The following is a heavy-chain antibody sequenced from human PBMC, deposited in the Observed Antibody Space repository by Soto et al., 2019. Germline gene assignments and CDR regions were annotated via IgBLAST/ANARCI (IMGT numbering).Heavy chain of an antibody. J-gene: IGHJ6*02. CDR2: IVVGSGNT. V-gene: IGHV1-58*01. D-gene: IGHD4-4*01. CDR3: ARHSNRLMYGMDV. CDR1: GFTFTSSA. Sequence: ASVKVSCKASGFTFTSSAVQWVRQARGQRLEWIGWIVVGSGNTNYAQKFQERVTITRDMSTGTAYMELRSLRSDDTAVYYCARHSNRLMYGMDVWGQGTTVTVSS.